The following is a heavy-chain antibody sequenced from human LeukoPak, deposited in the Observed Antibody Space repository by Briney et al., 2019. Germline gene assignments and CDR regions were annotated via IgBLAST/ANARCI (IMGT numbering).Heavy chain of an antibody. CDR3: AKDLAAAGITVDI. D-gene: IGHD6-13*01. CDR1: GFTFSSYG. V-gene: IGHV3-30*18. CDR2: ISYDGSNK. Sequence: PGGSLRLSCAASGFTFSSYGMHWVRQAPGKGLEWVAVISYDGSNKYYADSVKGRFTISRDNSKNTLYLQMNSLRAEDTAVYYCAKDLAAAGITVDIWGQGTMVTVSS. J-gene: IGHJ3*02.